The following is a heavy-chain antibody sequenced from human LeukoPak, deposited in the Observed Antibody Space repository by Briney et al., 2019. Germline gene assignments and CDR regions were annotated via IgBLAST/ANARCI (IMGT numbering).Heavy chain of an antibody. CDR2: LRYSGST. CDR3: ARGLTTFPYCTNGVCRDY. D-gene: IGHD2-8*01. Sequence: SETLSLTCTVSGGSISSTSYYWGWIRQPPGKGLEWIGSLRYSGSTYYNPSLKSRVTISVDTSKNQFSLKLSSVTAADTAVYYCARGLTTFPYCTNGVCRDYWGQGTLVTVSS. CDR1: GGSISSTSYY. V-gene: IGHV4-39*07. J-gene: IGHJ4*02.